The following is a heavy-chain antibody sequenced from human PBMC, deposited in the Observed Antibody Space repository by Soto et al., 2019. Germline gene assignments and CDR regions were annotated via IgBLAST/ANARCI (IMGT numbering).Heavy chain of an antibody. D-gene: IGHD2-21*02. CDR2: IHHSGSI. CDR3: AREEDGGDSLDV. CDR1: GDSISSDYYH. Sequence: QVQLQQSGPGLVKPSQTLSLTCTVSGDSISSDYYHWTWIRQSPGKGLEWIGYIHHSGSILYNPSLKSRVTISVDTSKIQFSLHLTSVTAADTAVYFCAREEDGGDSLDVWGQGTTVTVSS. J-gene: IGHJ6*02. V-gene: IGHV4-30-4*08.